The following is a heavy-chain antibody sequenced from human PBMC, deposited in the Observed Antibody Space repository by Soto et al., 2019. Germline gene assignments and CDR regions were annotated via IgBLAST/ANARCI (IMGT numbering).Heavy chain of an antibody. CDR2: IIPIFGTA. V-gene: IGHV1-69*06. CDR3: ARGARTDIVAATSAFDI. J-gene: IGHJ3*02. D-gene: IGHD1-26*01. CDR1: GVTFNIYS. Sequence: GASVKVSCKASGVTFNIYSFTWVRQVPGQGLEWMGGIIPIFGTANYAQRFQGRVTITADRSTSTAYMELSSLRSEDTAVYYCARGARTDIVAATSAFDIWG.